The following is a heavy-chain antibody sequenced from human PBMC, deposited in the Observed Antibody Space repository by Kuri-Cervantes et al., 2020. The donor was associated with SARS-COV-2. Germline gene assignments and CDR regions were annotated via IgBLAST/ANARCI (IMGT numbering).Heavy chain of an antibody. Sequence: SETLSLTCTVSGGSISSYYWSWIRQPPGKGLEWIGYIYYSGSTNYNPSLKSRVIISVDTSKNQFSLKLSSVTAADTAVYYCARHRVSYDFWSGSQFDPWGQGTLVTVSS. D-gene: IGHD3-3*01. CDR1: GGSISSYY. CDR3: ARHRVSYDFWSGSQFDP. J-gene: IGHJ5*02. CDR2: IYYSGST. V-gene: IGHV4-59*08.